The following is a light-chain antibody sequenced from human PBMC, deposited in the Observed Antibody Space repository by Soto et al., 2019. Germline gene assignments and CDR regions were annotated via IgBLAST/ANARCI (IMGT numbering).Light chain of an antibody. CDR1: QDISNY. V-gene: IGKV1-33*01. J-gene: IGKJ5*01. CDR2: DAS. Sequence: DIQMTQSPSSLSASVGDRLTITCQASQDISNYLNWYQQKPGKAPKLLISDASILETGVPSRFSGSGSGTDFTFTISNLQPEDIATYYCQQYDDTPITFGQGTRLDIK. CDR3: QQYDDTPIT.